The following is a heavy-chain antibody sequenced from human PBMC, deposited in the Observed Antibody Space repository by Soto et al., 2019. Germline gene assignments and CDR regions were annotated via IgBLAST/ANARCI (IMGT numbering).Heavy chain of an antibody. CDR1: GGSISSYY. D-gene: IGHD3-22*01. J-gene: IGHJ5*02. V-gene: IGHV4-39*01. Sequence: SETLSLTCTVSGGSISSYYWGWIRQPPGKGLEWIGSIYYSGSTYYNPSLKSRVTISVDTSKNQFSLKLSSVTAADTAVYYCARWLPLPYNWFDPWGQGTLVTVSS. CDR3: ARWLPLPYNWFDP. CDR2: IYYSGST.